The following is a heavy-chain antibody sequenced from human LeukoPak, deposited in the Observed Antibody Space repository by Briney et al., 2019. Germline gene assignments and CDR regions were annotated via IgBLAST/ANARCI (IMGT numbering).Heavy chain of an antibody. CDR1: GGSISSYY. CDR3: ARSQGEWLGPYYYYYYMDV. Sequence: SETLSLTCTVSGGSISSYYWSWIRQPPGKGLEWIGEINHSGSTNYNPSLKSRVTISVDTSKNQFSLKLSSVTAADTAVYYCARSQGEWLGPYYYYYYMDVWGKGTTVTISS. V-gene: IGHV4-34*01. CDR2: INHSGST. D-gene: IGHD6-19*01. J-gene: IGHJ6*03.